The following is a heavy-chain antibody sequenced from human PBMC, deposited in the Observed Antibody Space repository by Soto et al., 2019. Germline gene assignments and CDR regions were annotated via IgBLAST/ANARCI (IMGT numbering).Heavy chain of an antibody. CDR2: IDPSDSYT. V-gene: IGHV5-10-1*01. Sequence: GESLKISCKGSGYSFTSYWISWVRQMPGKGLEWMGRIDPSDSYTNYSPSFQGHVTISADKSISTAYLQWSSLKASDTAMYYCAATMLRGVISPLQYGMDVWGQGTTVTVSS. J-gene: IGHJ6*02. D-gene: IGHD3-10*01. CDR3: AATMLRGVISPLQYGMDV. CDR1: GYSFTSYW.